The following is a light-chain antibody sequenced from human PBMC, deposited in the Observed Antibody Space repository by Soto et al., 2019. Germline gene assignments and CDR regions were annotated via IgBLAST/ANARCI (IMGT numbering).Light chain of an antibody. V-gene: IGLV4-60*02. CDR3: ETWDSNTRV. CDR1: SGHSSYI. CDR2: LDGSGSY. J-gene: IGLJ3*02. Sequence: QPVLTQSSSASASLGSSVKLTCTLSSGHSSYIIAWHQQQPGKAPRYLMKLDGSGSYNKGSGVPDRFSGSSSGADRYLTISNLQFEDDADYYCETWDSNTRVFGGGTKLTVL.